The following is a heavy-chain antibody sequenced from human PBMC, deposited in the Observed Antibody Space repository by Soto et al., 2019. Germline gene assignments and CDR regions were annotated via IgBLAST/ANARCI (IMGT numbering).Heavy chain of an antibody. J-gene: IGHJ4*02. CDR3: AKDLRINSWYPQDY. Sequence: GSLRLSCAASGFTFNNYAMSWVRQAPGKGLEWVSAIGGSGGPTYYADSVKGRFTISGDNSKNTLYLQMNSLRAEDTAVYFCAKDLRINSWYPQDYWGQGTQVTVSS. CDR1: GFTFNNYA. V-gene: IGHV3-23*01. D-gene: IGHD6-13*01. CDR2: IGGSGGPT.